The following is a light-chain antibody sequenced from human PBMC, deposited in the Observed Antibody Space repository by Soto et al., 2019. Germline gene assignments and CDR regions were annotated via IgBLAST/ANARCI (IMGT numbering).Light chain of an antibody. Sequence: EIVLTQSPATLSLSPCQRPTLSCTASQSVSSYLAWYQQKPGQAPRLLIYDVSNRATGIPARFSGSGSGTDFTLTISSLEPEDFAVYYCQQRSNWPPITFGQGTRLEIK. J-gene: IGKJ5*01. CDR2: DVS. V-gene: IGKV3-11*01. CDR3: QQRSNWPPIT. CDR1: QSVSSY.